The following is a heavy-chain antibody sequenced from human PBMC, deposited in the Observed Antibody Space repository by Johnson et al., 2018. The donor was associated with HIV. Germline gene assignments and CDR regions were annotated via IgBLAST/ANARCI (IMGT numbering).Heavy chain of an antibody. CDR1: GFTFSSYW. CDR2: INQDGSEK. D-gene: IGHD4-23*01. Sequence: EVQLLESGGGLVQPGGSLRLSCAASGFTFSSYWMSWVRQAPGKGLEWVANINQDGSEKHYVDSVKGRYSISRDNTKDTLSLQMNSLRVEDTAVYYCARGDWLTVVTPPHDAFDIWGQGTMVTVSS. J-gene: IGHJ3*02. CDR3: ARGDWLTVVTPPHDAFDI. V-gene: IGHV3-7*01.